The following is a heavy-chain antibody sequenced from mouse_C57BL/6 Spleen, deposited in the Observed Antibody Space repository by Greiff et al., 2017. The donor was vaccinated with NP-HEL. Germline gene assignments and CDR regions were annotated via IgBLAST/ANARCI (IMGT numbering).Heavy chain of an antibody. CDR3: VRDYGNYWYFDV. D-gene: IGHD2-1*01. CDR1: GFSFNTYA. Sequence: EVKLQESGGGLVQPKGSLKLSCAASGFSFNTYAMNWVRQAPGKGLEWVARIRSKSNNYATYYADSVKDRFTISRDDSESMLYLQMNNLKTEDTAMYYCVRDYGNYWYFDVWGTGTTVTVSS. CDR2: IRSKSNNYAT. V-gene: IGHV10-1*01. J-gene: IGHJ1*03.